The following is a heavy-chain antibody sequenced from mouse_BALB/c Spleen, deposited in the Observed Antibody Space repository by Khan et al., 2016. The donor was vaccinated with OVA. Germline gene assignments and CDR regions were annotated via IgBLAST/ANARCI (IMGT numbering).Heavy chain of an antibody. CDR3: ARDAGRY. J-gene: IGHJ4*01. Sequence: EVQLQQSGPELVKPGASVKISCKTSGYTFPEYTVHWVKQSLGKSLDWIGVINPNNGGTAYNQKFKGKVTLTVDKSSSTAYMEFRSLTSEDSAVYCCARDAGRYWGQGTSVTVAS. CDR1: GYTFPEYT. V-gene: IGHV1-18*01. CDR2: INPNNGGT.